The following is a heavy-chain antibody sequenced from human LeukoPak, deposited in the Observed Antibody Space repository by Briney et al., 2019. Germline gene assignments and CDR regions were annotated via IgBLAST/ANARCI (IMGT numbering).Heavy chain of an antibody. D-gene: IGHD1-26*01. V-gene: IGHV3-21*01. CDR1: GFTFSSYS. J-gene: IGHJ3*02. Sequence: PGGSLRLSCAASGFTFSSYSMNWVRQAPGKGLEWVSSISSSSSYIYYADSVKGRFTISRDNAKNSLYLQMNSLRAEDTAVYYCARGLVGAAYAFDIWGQGTMVTVSS. CDR3: ARGLVGAAYAFDI. CDR2: ISSSSSYI.